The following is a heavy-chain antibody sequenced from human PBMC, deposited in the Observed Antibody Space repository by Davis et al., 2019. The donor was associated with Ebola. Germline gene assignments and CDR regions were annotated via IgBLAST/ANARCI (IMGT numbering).Heavy chain of an antibody. J-gene: IGHJ4*02. Sequence: GESLKISCAASGFTFSSYSMNWVRQAPGKGLEWVSSISSSSSYIYYADSVKGRFTISRDNAKNSLYLQMNSLRAEDTAVYYCASTLGYCTNGVCANHPGWGDYWGQGTLVTVSS. D-gene: IGHD2-8*01. V-gene: IGHV3-21*01. CDR1: GFTFSSYS. CDR2: ISSSSSYI. CDR3: ASTLGYCTNGVCANHPGWGDY.